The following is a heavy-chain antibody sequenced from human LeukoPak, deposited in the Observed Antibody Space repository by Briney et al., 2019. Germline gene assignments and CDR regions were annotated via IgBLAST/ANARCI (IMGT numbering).Heavy chain of an antibody. CDR3: ARRDYFDS. V-gene: IGHV4-39*01. Sequence: PSETLSLTCTVSGVSISSGSYYWAWIRQPPGESLEWIGSMHYTGSTYYNPSLKTRVTISVDTSKNQLSLKLRSVTAADTAVYYCARRDYFDSWGRGTLVTVPS. CDR1: GVSISSGSYY. CDR2: MHYTGST. J-gene: IGHJ4*02.